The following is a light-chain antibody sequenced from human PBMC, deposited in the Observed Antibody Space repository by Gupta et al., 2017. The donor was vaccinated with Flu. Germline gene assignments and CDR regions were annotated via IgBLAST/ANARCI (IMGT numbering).Light chain of an antibody. J-gene: IGKJ5*01. V-gene: IGKV1-39*01. CDR3: QQSDSTPLT. Sequence: DIQMTQSPSSLSASVGDRVTITCRASQSISSYLNWYQQKPGKAPKLLIYAASSLQSGVPSRFSGSGSGTXFTLTIXSLQPEDFATYYCQQSDSTPLTFGXGTRLEIK. CDR1: QSISSY. CDR2: AAS.